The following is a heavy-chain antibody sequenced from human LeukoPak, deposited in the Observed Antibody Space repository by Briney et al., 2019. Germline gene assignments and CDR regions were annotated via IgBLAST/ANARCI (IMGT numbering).Heavy chain of an antibody. CDR2: INDSSSYI. Sequence: GGSLRLSCAASVFTFSSYAMNWVRQAPGKGLEWVPYINDSSSYIYYVDSVKGRFTISRDNANNSLYLQMNSLRAEDTAVYYCARSQCTMTSPVDYWGQGTLVTVSS. V-gene: IGHV3-21*06. J-gene: IGHJ4*02. D-gene: IGHD3-22*01. CDR1: VFTFSSYA. CDR3: ARSQCTMTSPVDY.